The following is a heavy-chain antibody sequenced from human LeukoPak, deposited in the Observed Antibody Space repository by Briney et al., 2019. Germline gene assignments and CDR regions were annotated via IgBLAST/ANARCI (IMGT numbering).Heavy chain of an antibody. D-gene: IGHD2-8*01. Sequence: GGSLRLSCAASGFTFRNYNMNWVRQAPGKGLEWVSSISESSSFIQYADSLKGRFAISRDNAKNSLYLQMNGLRAEDTAVYYCARQRGYCSSGVCRGWFDPWGQGTLVTVSS. CDR1: GFTFRNYN. J-gene: IGHJ5*02. CDR2: ISESSSFI. CDR3: ARQRGYCSSGVCRGWFDP. V-gene: IGHV3-21*01.